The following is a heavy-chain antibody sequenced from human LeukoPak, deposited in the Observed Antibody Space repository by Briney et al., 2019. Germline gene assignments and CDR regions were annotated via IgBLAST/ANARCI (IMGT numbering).Heavy chain of an antibody. Sequence: ASVKVSCEASGYTFTSYDINWVRQATGQGLEWMGWMNPNSGNTGYAQKFQGRVTMTRNTSISTAYMELSSLRSEDTAVYYCARALSRVTTRWFDPWGQGTLVTVSS. V-gene: IGHV1-8*01. CDR2: MNPNSGNT. CDR3: ARALSRVTTRWFDP. D-gene: IGHD4-17*01. CDR1: GYTFTSYD. J-gene: IGHJ5*02.